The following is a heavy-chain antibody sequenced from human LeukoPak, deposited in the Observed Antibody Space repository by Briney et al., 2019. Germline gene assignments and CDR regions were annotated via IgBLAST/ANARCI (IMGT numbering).Heavy chain of an antibody. CDR1: GFIFSNYE. V-gene: IGHV3-48*03. J-gene: IGHJ4*02. D-gene: IGHD1-14*01. CDR3: ARGGGPGYFDY. CDR2: ISYSGNSI. Sequence: AGGSLRLSCVASGFIFSNYEMTWVRQAPGKGLEWVSFISYSGNSIYYADSVKGRFTISRDNAKNSLYLQMNSLRAEDTAVYYCARGGGPGYFDYWGQGTLVTVSS.